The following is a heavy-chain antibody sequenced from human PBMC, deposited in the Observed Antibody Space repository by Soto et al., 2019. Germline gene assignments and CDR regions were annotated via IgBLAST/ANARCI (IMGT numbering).Heavy chain of an antibody. V-gene: IGHV4-59*01. CDR1: GGSISSYY. CDR2: IYYSGST. D-gene: IGHD3-10*01. J-gene: IGHJ3*02. Sequence: SETLCLTCTVSGGSISSYYWSWIRQPPGKGLEWIGYIYYSGSTNYNPSLKSRVTISVDTSKNQFSLKLSSVTAADTAVYYCARVWGGAFDIWGQGTMVTVS. CDR3: ARVWGGAFDI.